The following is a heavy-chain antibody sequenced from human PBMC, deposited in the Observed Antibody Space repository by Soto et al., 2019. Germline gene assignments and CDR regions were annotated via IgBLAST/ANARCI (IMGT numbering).Heavy chain of an antibody. CDR1: GGSVSSGSYY. D-gene: IGHD5-12*01. CDR3: ARDGLRSHYFDY. J-gene: IGHJ4*02. Sequence: SETLSLTCTVSGGSVSSGSYYWSWIRQPPGKGLEWIGYIYYSGSTNYNPSLKSRVTISVDTSKNQFSLKLSSVTAADTAVYYCARDGLRSHYFDYWGQGTLVTVSS. CDR2: IYYSGST. V-gene: IGHV4-61*01.